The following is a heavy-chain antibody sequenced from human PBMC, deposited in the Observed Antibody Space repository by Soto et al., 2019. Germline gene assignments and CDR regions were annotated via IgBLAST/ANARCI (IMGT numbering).Heavy chain of an antibody. CDR2: IYYSGSA. CDR1: GGSISSYY. V-gene: IGHV4-59*08. Sequence: SETLSLTCTVSGGSISSYYWSWIRQPPGKGLEWIGYIYYSGSANYNPSLKSRVTISVDMSKNQFSLKLSSVTAADTAVYYCARSAPTVVRGYFDYWGQGTLVTVSS. J-gene: IGHJ4*02. CDR3: ARSAPTVVRGYFDY. D-gene: IGHD4-17*01.